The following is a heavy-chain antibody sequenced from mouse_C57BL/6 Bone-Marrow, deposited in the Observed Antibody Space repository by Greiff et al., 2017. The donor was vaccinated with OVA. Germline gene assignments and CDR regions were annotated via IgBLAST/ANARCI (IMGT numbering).Heavy chain of an antibody. J-gene: IGHJ3*01. CDR3: ARYCCGFAD. Sequence: QVQLKESGAELMKPGASVKLSCKATGYTFTGYWIGWVKQRPGHGLEWIGEILPGSGSTYYNEKFKGKATFTADTSSNTAYMQLSILTTEDSAIYYGARYCCGFADWGQGTLVTVSA. CDR1: GYTFTGYW. V-gene: IGHV1-9*01. CDR2: ILPGSGST.